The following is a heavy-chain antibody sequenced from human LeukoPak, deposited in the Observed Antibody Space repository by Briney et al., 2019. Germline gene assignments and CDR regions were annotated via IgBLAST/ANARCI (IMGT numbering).Heavy chain of an antibody. D-gene: IGHD6-19*01. CDR2: IYGSGST. CDR3: ARNVGWYSHDS. V-gene: IGHV4-59*08. CDR1: GDSLSSHY. Sequence: SETLSLTCTVSGDSLSSHYWSWIRQPPGKGLEWIGYIYGSGSTHYDPSLRSRVTISEDTSKNQFSLKLTSVTAADTVVYYCARNVGWYSHDSWGQGTLVTVSS. J-gene: IGHJ4*02.